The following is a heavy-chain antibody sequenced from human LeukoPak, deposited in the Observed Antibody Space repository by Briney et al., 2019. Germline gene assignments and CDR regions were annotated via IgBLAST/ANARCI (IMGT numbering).Heavy chain of an antibody. CDR2: ISGRGYST. V-gene: IGHV3-23*01. D-gene: IGHD4-17*01. J-gene: IGHJ4*02. CDR3: ATFGGSAVTTLYFHY. CDR1: GFTFSSYS. Sequence: PGGSLRLSCAAAGFTFSSYSMYWVRQAPGKGLEWVSSISGRGYSTYYADSVKGRFTISRDNSKNTLYRQMNSLRAEDTAVYYCATFGGSAVTTLYFHYWGQGTLVTVSS.